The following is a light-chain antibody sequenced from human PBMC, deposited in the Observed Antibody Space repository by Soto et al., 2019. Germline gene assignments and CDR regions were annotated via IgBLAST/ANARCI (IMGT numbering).Light chain of an antibody. CDR2: AAS. V-gene: IGKV1-9*01. CDR1: QGFSNY. CDR3: LQLNRYPRT. Sequence: ETQLTQSPSFLSASVGDRVTITCRASQGFSNYLAWFQQRPGKAPQLLVYAASTLQSGVPSRFSGSGSGPEFTLTISSLQPEDFATYYCLQLNRYPRTFGGGTKVDIK. J-gene: IGKJ4*01.